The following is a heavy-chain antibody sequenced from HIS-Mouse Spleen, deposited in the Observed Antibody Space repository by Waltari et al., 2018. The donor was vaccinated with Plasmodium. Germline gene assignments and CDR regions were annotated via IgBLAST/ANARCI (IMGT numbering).Heavy chain of an antibody. CDR1: GGSLSSSSYY. CDR2: IKQDGSEK. V-gene: IGHV3-7*01. J-gene: IGHJ3*02. D-gene: IGHD7-27*01. CDR3: ARLRRANWGMADAFDI. Sequence: LQLQESGPGLVKPSETLSLTCTVYGGSLSSSSYYWGWVRQAPGKGLEWVANIKQDGSEKYYVDSVKGRFTISRDNTKNSLYLQMNSLRAEDTAVYYCARLRRANWGMADAFDIWGQGTMVTVSS.